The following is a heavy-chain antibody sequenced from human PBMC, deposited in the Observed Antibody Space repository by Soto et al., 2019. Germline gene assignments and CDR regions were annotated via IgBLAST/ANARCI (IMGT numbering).Heavy chain of an antibody. D-gene: IGHD3-16*02. CDR2: LGGADVGP. Sequence: GSLRLYCKVPGFTCRVNGLSWVRDSPGKGLAWVSALGGADVGPYYAGSVKGRFTISRDNSKDTLYLQMNSLRASDTALYYCANGGVVAIFAGAIVSYYFDVWGQGTPVTVSS. J-gene: IGHJ4*02. CDR1: GFTCRVNG. CDR3: ANGGVVAIFAGAIVSYYFDV. V-gene: IGHV3-23*01.